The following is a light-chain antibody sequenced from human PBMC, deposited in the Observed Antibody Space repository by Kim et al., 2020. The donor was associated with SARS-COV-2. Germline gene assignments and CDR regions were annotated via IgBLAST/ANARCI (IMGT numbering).Light chain of an antibody. CDR3: NSRDSSDNHVV. CDR2: GKN. Sequence: SSELTQDPAVSVALGQTVRITCQGDSLRSYYASWYQQKPGQAPLLVIYGKNNLPSGIPDRFSGSSSGNTASLTITGAQAEDEADYYCNSRDSSDNHVVFG. V-gene: IGLV3-19*01. J-gene: IGLJ2*01. CDR1: SLRSYY.